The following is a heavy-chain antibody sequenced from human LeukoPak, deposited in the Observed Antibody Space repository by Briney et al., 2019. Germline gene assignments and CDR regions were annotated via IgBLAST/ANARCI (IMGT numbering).Heavy chain of an antibody. D-gene: IGHD3-3*01. CDR2: ISFDGRSNI. J-gene: IGHJ4*02. CDR3: ASQSQSAYYYY. CDR1: GFTFSSYV. Sequence: QAGGSLRLSCAASGFTFSSYVMHWVRQAPGRGLEWVAGISFDGRSNIYYADSVKGRFTISRDNSKNTLYLQMNSLRAEDTAVYYCASQSQSAYYYYWGQGTLVTVSS. V-gene: IGHV3-30*04.